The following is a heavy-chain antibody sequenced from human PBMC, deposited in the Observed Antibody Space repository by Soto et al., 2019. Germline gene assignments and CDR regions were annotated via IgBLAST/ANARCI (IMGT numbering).Heavy chain of an antibody. CDR2: IIPIFGTA. J-gene: IGHJ5*02. D-gene: IGHD6-19*01. V-gene: IGHV1-69*12. CDR1: GGTFSSYA. CDR3: ARMGIAVAGTNNWFDP. Sequence: QVQLVQSGAEVKKPGSSVKVSCKASGGTFSSYAISWVRQAPGQGLEWMGGIIPIFGTANYAQKFQGRVTITADEXTXIAYMELSSLRSEDTAVYYCARMGIAVAGTNNWFDPWGQGTLVTVSS.